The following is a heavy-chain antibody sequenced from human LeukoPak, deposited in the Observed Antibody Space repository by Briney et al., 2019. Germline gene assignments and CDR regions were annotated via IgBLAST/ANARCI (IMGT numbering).Heavy chain of an antibody. Sequence: PGGSLRLSCAASGFTFSSYALNWVRQAPGKGLEWVAVISYDGSNKYYADSVKGRFTISRDNSKNTLYLQMNSLRAEDTAVYYCAKGKWLRLPSSIDYWGQGTLVTVSS. CDR2: ISYDGSNK. V-gene: IGHV3-30*18. D-gene: IGHD5-12*01. J-gene: IGHJ4*02. CDR1: GFTFSSYA. CDR3: AKGKWLRLPSSIDY.